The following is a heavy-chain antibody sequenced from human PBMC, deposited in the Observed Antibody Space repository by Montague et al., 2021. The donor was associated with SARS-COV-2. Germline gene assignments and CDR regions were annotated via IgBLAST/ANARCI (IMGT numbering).Heavy chain of an antibody. D-gene: IGHD3-10*01. CDR3: TRAVWGVRDY. J-gene: IGHJ4*02. V-gene: IGHV6-1*01. Sequence: RAISGDSVSSNSVSWNWIRRSPSRGLEWLGRTYYRSKWSNEYALSVKSRITITPDTSKNQLSLQLTSVTPEDTAVYYYTRAVWGVRDYWGQGSLVTVSS. CDR2: TYYRSKWSN. CDR1: GDSVSSNSVS.